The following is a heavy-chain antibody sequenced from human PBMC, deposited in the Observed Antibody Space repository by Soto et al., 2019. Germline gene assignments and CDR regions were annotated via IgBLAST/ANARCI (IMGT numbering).Heavy chain of an antibody. J-gene: IGHJ5*02. D-gene: IGHD2-15*01. V-gene: IGHV3-48*02. CDR2: INGSSSTM. CDR3: ARGDRFRCSGDRCFSDGLFLS. Sequence: EVQLVESVGGLVQRGGSLRLSCAASGFTFGIYSMNWVRQAPGKGLEWISYINGSSSTMYYADSVKGRCIISRANADNSLYLQMNSLRDADTAVYYCARGDRFRCSGDRCFSDGLFLSWGQGTLVTVSS. CDR1: GFTFGIYS.